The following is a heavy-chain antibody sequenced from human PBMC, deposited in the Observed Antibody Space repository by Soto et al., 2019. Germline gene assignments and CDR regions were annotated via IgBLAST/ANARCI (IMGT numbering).Heavy chain of an antibody. J-gene: IGHJ4*02. CDR2: INHSGST. D-gene: IGHD2-8*02. Sequence: QVQLQQWGAGLLKPSETLSLTCAVYGGSFSAYDWTWIRQPPGTGLEWMGEINHSGSTNYNPSLKXXVTISVDTSKNQFSLKLTSVTAADTAVYYCARDKITGLFDYWGQGTLVTVSS. CDR1: GGSFSAYD. V-gene: IGHV4-34*01. CDR3: ARDKITGLFDY.